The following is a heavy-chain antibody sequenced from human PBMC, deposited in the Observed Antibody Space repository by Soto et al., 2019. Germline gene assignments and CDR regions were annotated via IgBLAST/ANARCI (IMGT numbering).Heavy chain of an antibody. CDR3: ASRGSPSLVGPYYYYYMDV. J-gene: IGHJ6*03. Sequence: QVQLVESGGGVVQPGRSLRLSCAASGFTFSSYGMHWVRQAPGKGLEWVAVIWYDGSNKYYADSVKGRFTISRDNSKNTLYLQMNSLRAEDTAVYYCASRGSPSLVGPYYYYYMDVWGKGTTVTVSS. CDR2: IWYDGSNK. D-gene: IGHD3-10*01. V-gene: IGHV3-33*01. CDR1: GFTFSSYG.